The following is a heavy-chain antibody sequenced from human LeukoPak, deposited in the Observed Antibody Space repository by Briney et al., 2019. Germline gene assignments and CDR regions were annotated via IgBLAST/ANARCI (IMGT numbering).Heavy chain of an antibody. D-gene: IGHD1-7*01. CDR2: MNPNSGNT. CDR3: ARRTDRTGTTCLGY. CDR1: GYTFTSYD. Sequence: ASVKVSCKASGYTFTSYDINWVRQATGQGLEWMGWMNPNSGNTGYAQTFQGRVTMTRNTSISTVYMELSSLRSEDTAVYYCARRTDRTGTTCLGYWGQGTLVTVSS. J-gene: IGHJ4*02. V-gene: IGHV1-8*01.